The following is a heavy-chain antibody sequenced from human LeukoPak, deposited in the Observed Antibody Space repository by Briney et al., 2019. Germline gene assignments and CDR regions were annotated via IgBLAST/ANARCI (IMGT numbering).Heavy chain of an antibody. J-gene: IGHJ4*02. CDR1: GFTFSSYG. CDR2: IRYDGSNK. CDR3: AKDQTGVAYYFDY. V-gene: IGHV3-30*02. Sequence: GGSLRLSCAASGFTFSSYGMHWVRQAPGKGLEWVAFIRYDGSNKYYADSVKGRFTISRDNSKNTLYLQMNSLRAEDTAVYYCAKDQTGVAYYFDYWGQGTLVTVSS. D-gene: IGHD5-12*01.